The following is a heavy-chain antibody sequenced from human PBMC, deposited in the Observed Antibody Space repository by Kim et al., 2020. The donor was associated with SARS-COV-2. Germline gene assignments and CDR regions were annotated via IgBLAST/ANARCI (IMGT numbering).Heavy chain of an antibody. V-gene: IGHV4-39*01. Sequence: SETLSLTCTVSGGSISSSSYYWGWIRQPPGKGREWIGSIYYSGSTYYNPSLKSRVTISVDTSKNQFSLKLSSVTAADTAVDYCAIGVVVAATAFDYWGQGTLVTVSS. CDR2: IYYSGST. CDR1: GGSISSSSYY. D-gene: IGHD2-15*01. CDR3: AIGVVVAATAFDY. J-gene: IGHJ4*02.